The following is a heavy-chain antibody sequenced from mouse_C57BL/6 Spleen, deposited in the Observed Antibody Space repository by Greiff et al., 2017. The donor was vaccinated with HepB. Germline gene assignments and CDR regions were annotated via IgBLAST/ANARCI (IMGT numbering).Heavy chain of an antibody. CDR1: GYAFTNYL. V-gene: IGHV1-54*01. CDR2: INPGSGGT. J-gene: IGHJ3*01. D-gene: IGHD1-1*01. Sequence: VQLQQSGAELVRPGTSVKVSCKASGYAFTNYLIEWVKQRPGQGLEWIGVINPGSGGTNYNEKFKGKATLTADKSSSTAYMQLSSLTSEDSAVYVCSRRDYGRSGFAYWGQGTLVTVSA. CDR3: SRRDYGRSGFAY.